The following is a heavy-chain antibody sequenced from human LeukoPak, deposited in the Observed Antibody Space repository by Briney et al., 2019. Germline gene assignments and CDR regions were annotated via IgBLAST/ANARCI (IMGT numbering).Heavy chain of an antibody. CDR3: AGWPSSSWYKVAAFGI. CDR2: IYSGGTT. J-gene: IGHJ3*02. Sequence: GGSLRLSCEASGFTVSSNYMSWVRQAPGKGLEWVSVIYSGGTTYYADSVKGRFTISRDNSKNTLYLQMDSLRAEDTAVYYCAGWPSSSWYKVAAFGIWGQGTVVTVSS. CDR1: GFTVSSNY. V-gene: IGHV3-53*01. D-gene: IGHD6-13*01.